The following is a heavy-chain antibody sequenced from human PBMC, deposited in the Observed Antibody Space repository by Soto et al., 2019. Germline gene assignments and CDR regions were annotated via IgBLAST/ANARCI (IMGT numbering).Heavy chain of an antibody. Sequence: SLRLSCAASGFTFSSYGMHWVRQAPGKGLEWVAVISYDGSNKYYADSVKGRFTISRDNSKNTLYLQMNSLRAEDTAVYYCAKDYSGWYSQYYFDYWGQGTLVTVSS. CDR3: AKDYSGWYSQYYFDY. CDR2: ISYDGSNK. D-gene: IGHD6-19*01. V-gene: IGHV3-30*18. J-gene: IGHJ4*02. CDR1: GFTFSSYG.